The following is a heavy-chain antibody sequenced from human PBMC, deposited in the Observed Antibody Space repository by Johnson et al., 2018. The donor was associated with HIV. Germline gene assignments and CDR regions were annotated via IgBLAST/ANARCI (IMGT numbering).Heavy chain of an antibody. CDR2: INQDGGEK. CDR3: AGGQRATDI. V-gene: IGHV3-7*01. J-gene: IGHJ3*02. CDR1: GFTFNYYW. Sequence: VQLVESGGGLVQPGKSLRLSCEASGFTFNYYWMTWVRQAPGKGLEWVANINQDGGEKYYVDSVEGRFSISRDNAQNSLFLQMSSLRPEDTAIYYCAGGQRATDIWGQGTMVTVSS.